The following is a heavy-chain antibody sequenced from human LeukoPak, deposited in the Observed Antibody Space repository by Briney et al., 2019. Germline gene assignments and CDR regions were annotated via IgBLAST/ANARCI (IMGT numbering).Heavy chain of an antibody. CDR2: VDSRGTT. D-gene: IGHD6-19*01. CDR3: ARRISGYSSGRPAGYYYMDV. Sequence: SETLSLTCKVSGDVVSSATHYWGWIRQSPGKELEWIGSVDSRGTTYYNPSLKSRVTISVDTSKNQFSLKLSSVTAADTAVYYCARRISGYSSGRPAGYYYMDVWGKGTTVTVSS. V-gene: IGHV4-39*07. CDR1: GDVVSSATHY. J-gene: IGHJ6*03.